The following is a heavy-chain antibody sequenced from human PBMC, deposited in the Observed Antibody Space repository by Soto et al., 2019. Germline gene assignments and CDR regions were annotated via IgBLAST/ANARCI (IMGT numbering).Heavy chain of an antibody. CDR2: INHSGST. D-gene: IGHD3-9*01. Sequence: PSETLSLTCAVYGGSFSGYYWSWIRQPPGKGLEWIGEINHSGSTNYNPSLKSRVTISVDTSKNQFSLKLSSVTAADTAVYYCARDLTDILTGNDAFDIWGQGTMVTVSS. V-gene: IGHV4-34*01. CDR1: GGSFSGYY. CDR3: ARDLTDILTGNDAFDI. J-gene: IGHJ3*02.